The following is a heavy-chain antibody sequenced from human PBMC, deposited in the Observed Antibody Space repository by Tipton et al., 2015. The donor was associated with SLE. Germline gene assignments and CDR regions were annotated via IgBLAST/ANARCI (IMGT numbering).Heavy chain of an antibody. J-gene: IGHJ6*02. Sequence: QLVQSGPEVKKPGSSVKVSCKASGGTFSDYAITWVRQAPGQGLEWMGGSIPMFDTENYAQKFQGRVTITTDESTSTAYMELRSLRSDDTAVYYCARDRVAALYYYGMDVWGQGTTVTVSS. CDR3: ARDRVAALYYYGMDV. CDR1: GGTFSDYA. D-gene: IGHD6-6*01. CDR2: SIPMFDTE. V-gene: IGHV1-69*05.